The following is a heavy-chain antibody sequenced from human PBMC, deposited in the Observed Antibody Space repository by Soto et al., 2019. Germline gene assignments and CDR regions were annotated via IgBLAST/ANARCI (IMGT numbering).Heavy chain of an antibody. Sequence: QLQLQESGPGLVKPSETLSLTCTVSGGSISSSSYYWGWIRQPPGKGLEWIGSIYYSGSTYYNPSLKSRVTISVDTSKNQFSLKLSSVTAADTAVYYCARHILTGGSSDPNWFDPWGQGTLVTVSS. V-gene: IGHV4-39*01. J-gene: IGHJ5*02. CDR2: IYYSGST. CDR3: ARHILTGGSSDPNWFDP. CDR1: GGSISSSSYY. D-gene: IGHD2-15*01.